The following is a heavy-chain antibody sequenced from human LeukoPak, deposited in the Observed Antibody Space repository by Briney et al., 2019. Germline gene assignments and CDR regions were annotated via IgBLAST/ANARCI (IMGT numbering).Heavy chain of an antibody. J-gene: IGHJ6*03. CDR2: IYYSGST. CDR3: ARVTRESYSSGQRDYYYYMDV. Sequence: KPSETLSLTCTVSGGSISSYYWSWIRQPPGKGLEWIGYIYYSGSTNYNPSLKSRVTISVDTSKNQFSLKLSSVTAADTAVYYCARVTRESYSSGQRDYYYYMDVWGKGTTVTISS. CDR1: GGSISSYY. D-gene: IGHD6-19*01. V-gene: IGHV4-59*01.